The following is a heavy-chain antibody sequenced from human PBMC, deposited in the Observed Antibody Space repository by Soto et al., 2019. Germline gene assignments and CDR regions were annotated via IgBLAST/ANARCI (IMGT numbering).Heavy chain of an antibody. Sequence: PSETLSLTCTVSGGSVSSGSYYWSWIRQPPGKGLEWIGYMYHSGSTYFNPSLKSRVTISIDRSKNQFSLKLSSVTAADTAVYYCAREADYDSSDIRLNWFDPWGQGTLVTVSS. CDR3: AREADYDSSDIRLNWFDP. D-gene: IGHD3-22*01. CDR2: MYHSGST. CDR1: GGSVSSGSYY. J-gene: IGHJ5*02. V-gene: IGHV4-61*01.